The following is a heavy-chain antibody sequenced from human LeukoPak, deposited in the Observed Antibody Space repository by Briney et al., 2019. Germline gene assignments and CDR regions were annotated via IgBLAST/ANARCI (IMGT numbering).Heavy chain of an antibody. J-gene: IGHJ4*02. CDR3: ARLPTFYYDSSHYHYDY. Sequence: GGSLRLSCAASGFTFQNYAMSWVRQAPGKGPEWASSISGSGPSTDYADSVKGRFTISRDKSKNTLYLQMNSLRVEDTAVYYCARLPTFYYDSSHYHYDYWGQGTLVTVSS. V-gene: IGHV3-23*01. CDR1: GFTFQNYA. CDR2: ISGSGPST. D-gene: IGHD3-22*01.